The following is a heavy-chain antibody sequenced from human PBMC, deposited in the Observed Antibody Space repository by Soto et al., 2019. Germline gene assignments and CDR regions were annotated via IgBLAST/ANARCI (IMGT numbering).Heavy chain of an antibody. CDR3: AREYGSGSYYLFDY. CDR1: GDSISSGGYY. J-gene: IGHJ4*02. Sequence: QVQLQESGPGLVKPSQTLSLTCTVSGDSISSGGYYWSWIRQHPGKGLEWIGYIYYSGSTYYNPSLKSRVTISVDTSKNQFSLKLSSVTAEDTAVYYCAREYGSGSYYLFDYWGQGTLVTVSS. CDR2: IYYSGST. D-gene: IGHD3-10*01. V-gene: IGHV4-31*03.